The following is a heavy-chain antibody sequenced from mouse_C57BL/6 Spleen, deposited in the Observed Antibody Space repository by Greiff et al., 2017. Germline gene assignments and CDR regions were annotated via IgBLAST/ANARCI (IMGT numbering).Heavy chain of an antibody. CDR2: IYPRSGNT. CDR3: ARRTIYDGYYNYFDY. Sequence: QVQLQQSGAELARPGASVKLSCKASGYTFTSYGISWVKQRTGQGLEWIGEIYPRSGNTYYNEKFKGKATLTADKSSSTAYMELRSLTSEDSAVXFCARRTIYDGYYNYFDYWGQGTTLTVSS. V-gene: IGHV1-81*01. D-gene: IGHD2-3*01. CDR1: GYTFTSYG. J-gene: IGHJ2*01.